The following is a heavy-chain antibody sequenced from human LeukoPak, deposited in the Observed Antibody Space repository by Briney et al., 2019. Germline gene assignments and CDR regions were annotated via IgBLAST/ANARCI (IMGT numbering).Heavy chain of an antibody. CDR3: ARRDYYDSSGSLDY. V-gene: IGHV1-69*02. D-gene: IGHD3-22*01. Sequence: SVRVSCKASGRTFSSYTISWVRQAPGQGLEWMGRIIPILGIANYAQKFQGRVTITADKSTSTAYMELSSLRSEDTAVYYCARRDYYDSSGSLDYWGQGTLVTVSS. CDR2: IIPILGIA. J-gene: IGHJ4*02. CDR1: GRTFSSYT.